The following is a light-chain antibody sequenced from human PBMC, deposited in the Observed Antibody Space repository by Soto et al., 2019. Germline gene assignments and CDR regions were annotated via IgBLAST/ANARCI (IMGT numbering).Light chain of an antibody. Sequence: IGLTQSPATLPLSPGERATLSCRASQSVSSHLAWYQQKPGQAPRLLIYGASNRATGIPARISGSGSGTDFSLTISSLEPEDFAVYYCQQRSNWLFTFGPGTKVDI. J-gene: IGKJ3*01. CDR2: GAS. CDR3: QQRSNWLFT. CDR1: QSVSSH. V-gene: IGKV3-11*01.